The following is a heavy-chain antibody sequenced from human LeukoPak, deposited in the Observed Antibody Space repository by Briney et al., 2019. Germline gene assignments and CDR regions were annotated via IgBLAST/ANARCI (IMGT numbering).Heavy chain of an antibody. Sequence: SETLSLTCGVSGDSISSSHWWSWVRQPPGKGLEWIGEIYHSGSTNYNPSLKSRVTISVDKSKNQFSLKLSSVTAADTAVYYCARGKGQLVLPRDYYYYYMDVWGKGTTVTVSS. CDR3: ARGKGQLVLPRDYYYYYMDV. CDR2: IYHSGST. CDR1: GDSISSSHW. V-gene: IGHV4-4*02. D-gene: IGHD6-6*01. J-gene: IGHJ6*03.